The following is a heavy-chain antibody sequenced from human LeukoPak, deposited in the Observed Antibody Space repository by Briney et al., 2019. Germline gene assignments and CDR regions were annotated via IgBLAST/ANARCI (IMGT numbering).Heavy chain of an antibody. D-gene: IGHD3-10*01. CDR1: GGSISSSSYY. V-gene: IGHV4-39*01. Sequence: SETLSLTCTVSGGSISSSSYYWGWIRQPPGKGLEWIGSIYYSGSTYHNPSLKSRVTISVDTSKNRFSLKLSSVTAADTAVYYCAKNKNQGRLYYYYGMDVWGQGTTVTVSS. CDR2: IYYSGST. J-gene: IGHJ6*02. CDR3: AKNKNQGRLYYYYGMDV.